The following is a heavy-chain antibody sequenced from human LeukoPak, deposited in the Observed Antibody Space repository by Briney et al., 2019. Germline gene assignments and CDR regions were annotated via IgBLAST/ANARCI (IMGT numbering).Heavy chain of an antibody. V-gene: IGHV3-23*01. CDR2: ISGSGGST. CDR1: GFTFSSYA. J-gene: IGHJ4*02. Sequence: PGGSLRLSRAASGFTFSSYAMSWVRQAPGKGLEWVSAISGSGGSTYYADSVKGRFTISRDNSKNTLYLQMNSLRAEDTAVYYCAKDRGYDSDPLDYWGQGTLVTVSS. D-gene: IGHD3-22*01. CDR3: AKDRGYDSDPLDY.